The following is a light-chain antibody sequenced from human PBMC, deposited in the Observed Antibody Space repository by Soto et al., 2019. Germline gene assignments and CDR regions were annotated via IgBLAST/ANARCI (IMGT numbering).Light chain of an antibody. CDR3: QVWDSSNDHVI. CDR2: YNT. CDR1: NIGSKG. Sequence: SYELTQPPSVSVAPGKTARITCGGNNIGSKGVHWYQQKPGQAPVLVIYYNTDRPSGIPERFSGSNSGNTATLTISRVEAGDEADYYCQVWDSSNDHVIFGGGTQLTGL. J-gene: IGLJ2*01. V-gene: IGLV3-21*04.